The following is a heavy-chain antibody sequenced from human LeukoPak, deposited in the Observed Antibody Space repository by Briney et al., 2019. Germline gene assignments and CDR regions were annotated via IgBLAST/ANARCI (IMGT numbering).Heavy chain of an antibody. CDR2: ISWNGGST. V-gene: IGHV3-20*04. D-gene: IGHD2/OR15-2a*01. Sequence: GGSLRLSCAASGFTFDDYGMSWVRQAPGKGLEWVSFISWNGGSTGYADSVKGRFTISRDNAKNSLYLQMNSLRAEDTAVYYCARGSMANFDYWGQGTLVTVSS. CDR1: GFTFDDYG. CDR3: ARGSMANFDY. J-gene: IGHJ4*02.